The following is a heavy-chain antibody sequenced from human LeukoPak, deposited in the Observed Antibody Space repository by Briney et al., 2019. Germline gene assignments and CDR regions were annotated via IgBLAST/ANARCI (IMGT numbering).Heavy chain of an antibody. V-gene: IGHV4-59*01. D-gene: IGHD6-19*01. CDR2: IYYSGST. J-gene: IGHJ4*02. Sequence: PSETLSLTCTVSGGFISSYYWSWIRQPPGKGLEWIGYIYYSGSTNYNPSLKSRVTISVDTSKNQFSLKLSSVTAADTAVYYCARVDGSGWYGHYWGQGTLVTVSS. CDR1: GGFISSYY. CDR3: ARVDGSGWYGHY.